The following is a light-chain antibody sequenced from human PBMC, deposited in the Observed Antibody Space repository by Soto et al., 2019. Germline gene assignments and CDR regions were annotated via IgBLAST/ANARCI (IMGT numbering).Light chain of an antibody. CDR1: SSNIGSNT. J-gene: IGLJ1*01. CDR2: SDN. V-gene: IGLV1-44*01. CDR3: AAWDDSLNGTV. Sequence: QSALTQPPSASGTPGQRVTISCSGSSSNIGSNTVNWYQLVPGTAPKLLMHSDNRRPSGVPDRFSGSKSGTSASLAISGLQSEDEADYYCAAWDDSLNGTVFGIGTKVTVL.